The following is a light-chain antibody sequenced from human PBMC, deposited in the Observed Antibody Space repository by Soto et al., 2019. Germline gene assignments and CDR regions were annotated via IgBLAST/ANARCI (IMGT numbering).Light chain of an antibody. CDR1: QSVSSN. CDR3: QQYNNWPLLT. CDR2: GAS. V-gene: IGKV3-15*01. Sequence: EIVMTQSPATPSVSPGEKATPSRRASQSVSSNLAWYQQKPGQAPRLLIYGASTRATGIPARFSGSGSGTEFTLTISSLQSEDFAVYYCQQYNNWPLLTFGGGTKVDIK. J-gene: IGKJ4*01.